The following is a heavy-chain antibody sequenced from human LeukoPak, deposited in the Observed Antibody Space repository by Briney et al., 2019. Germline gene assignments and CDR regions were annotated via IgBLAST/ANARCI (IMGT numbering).Heavy chain of an antibody. Sequence: SETLSLTCTVSGGSISSGGYYWSWIRQPPGKGLEWIGYIYYSGSTYYNPSLKSRVTISVDTSKNQFSLKLSSVTAADTAVYYCARVGVPSEARVAATDYWGQGTLVTVSS. D-gene: IGHD2-15*01. CDR3: ARVGVPSEARVAATDY. CDR1: GGSISSGGYY. J-gene: IGHJ4*02. V-gene: IGHV4-30-4*01. CDR2: IYYSGST.